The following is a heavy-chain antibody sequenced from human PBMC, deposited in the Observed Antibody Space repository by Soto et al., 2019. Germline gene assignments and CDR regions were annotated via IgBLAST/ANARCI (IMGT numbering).Heavy chain of an antibody. CDR2: MNPNSGNT. Sequence: ASVKVSCKASGYTFTSYDINWVRQATGQGLEWMGWMNPNSGNTGYAQKFQGRVTMTRNTSISTAYMELSSLRSEDTAVYYCARGSDYDYIWGSYRYDYWGQGTLVTVSS. V-gene: IGHV1-8*01. CDR3: ARGSDYDYIWGSYRYDY. CDR1: GYTFTSYD. J-gene: IGHJ4*02. D-gene: IGHD3-16*02.